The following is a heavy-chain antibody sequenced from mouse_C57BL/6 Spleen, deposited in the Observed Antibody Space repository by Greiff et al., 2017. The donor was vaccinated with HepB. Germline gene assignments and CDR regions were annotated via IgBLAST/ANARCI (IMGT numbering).Heavy chain of an antibody. CDR3: ARNPLYYGSSHYAMDY. CDR1: GFSLTSYG. CDR2: IWSGGST. V-gene: IGHV2-2*01. J-gene: IGHJ4*01. Sequence: VKVVESGPGLVQPSQSLSITCTVSGFSLTSYGVHWVRQSPGKGLEWLGVIWSGGSTDYNAAFISRLSISKDNSKSQVFFKMNSLQADDTAIYYCARNPLYYGSSHYAMDYWGQGTSVTVSS. D-gene: IGHD1-1*01.